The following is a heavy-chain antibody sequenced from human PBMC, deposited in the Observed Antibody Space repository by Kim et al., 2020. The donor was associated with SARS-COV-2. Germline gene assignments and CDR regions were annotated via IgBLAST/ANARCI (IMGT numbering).Heavy chain of an antibody. V-gene: IGHV1-3*01. D-gene: IGHD2-2*01. J-gene: IGHJ5*02. CDR3: ARDCSSTSCYPSGFDP. Sequence: FQGRVTITRDTSASTAYMELSSLRSEDTAVYYCARDCSSTSCYPSGFDPWGQGTLVTGSS.